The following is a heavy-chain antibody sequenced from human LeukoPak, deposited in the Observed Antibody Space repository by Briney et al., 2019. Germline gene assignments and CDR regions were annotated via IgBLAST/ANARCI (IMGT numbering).Heavy chain of an antibody. CDR2: ISPNSGDT. CDR1: GYTFTGYY. CDR3: ARENVVVLIAAGTIPRESWFDP. V-gene: IGHV1-2*02. Sequence: ASVKVSCKASGYTFTGYYIHWVRQAPGQGLEWMGWISPNSGDTNYAQKFQGRVTMTRDTSISTAYVELSRLTSDDTAVYYCARENVVVLIAAGTIPRESWFDPWGRGTLVTVSS. J-gene: IGHJ5*02. D-gene: IGHD2-15*01.